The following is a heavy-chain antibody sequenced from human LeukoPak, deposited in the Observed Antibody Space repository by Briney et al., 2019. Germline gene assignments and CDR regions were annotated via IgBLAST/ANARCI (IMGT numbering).Heavy chain of an antibody. Sequence: GGSLRLSCAASGFTFSSSGMSWVRQTADKGLEWVSSSHASGGRAYYADSVKGRFTVSRDNPKNTLYLQMNSLRVEDTAIYYCAKDLRNGDNYGFLDYWGQGTLVTVSS. CDR2: SHASGGRA. D-gene: IGHD4/OR15-4a*01. CDR3: AKDLRNGDNYGFLDY. CDR1: GFTFSSSG. V-gene: IGHV3-23*01. J-gene: IGHJ4*02.